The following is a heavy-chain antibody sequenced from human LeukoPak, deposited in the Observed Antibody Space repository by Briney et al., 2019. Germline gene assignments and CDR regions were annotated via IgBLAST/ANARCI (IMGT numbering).Heavy chain of an antibody. D-gene: IGHD3-22*01. CDR1: TFTFYDYA. V-gene: IGHV3-20*01. CDR3: ARDLYYYDSSGERGNFDY. J-gene: IGHJ4*02. Sequence: GRSLRLSCAASTFTFYDYAMHWVRQAPGKGLEWVSGINWNGGSTGYADSVKGRFTISRDNAKNSLYLQMNSLRAEDTALYHCARDLYYYDSSGERGNFDYWGQGTLVTVSS. CDR2: INWNGGST.